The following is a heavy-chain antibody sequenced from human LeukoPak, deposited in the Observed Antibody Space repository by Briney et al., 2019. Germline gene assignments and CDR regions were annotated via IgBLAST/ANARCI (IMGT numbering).Heavy chain of an antibody. D-gene: IGHD1-26*01. CDR1: AYTFITYG. Sequence: ASVTVSFTSSAYTFITYGNTWARHPHGQGLEWMGWITPYNGDTNYAQNLQDRVTMTTDTSMSTAYMELRSLRSDDTAVYFCARVAGVSYNYFDSWGQGTLVTVSS. CDR2: ITPYNGDT. V-gene: IGHV1-18*01. CDR3: ARVAGVSYNYFDS. J-gene: IGHJ4*02.